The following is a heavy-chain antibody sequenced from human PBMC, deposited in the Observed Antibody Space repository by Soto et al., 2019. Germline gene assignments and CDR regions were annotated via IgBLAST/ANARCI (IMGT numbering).Heavy chain of an antibody. CDR1: GFTFSSYA. CDR3: AKTRQKAMVRGVIITLFDY. D-gene: IGHD3-10*01. J-gene: IGHJ4*02. CDR2: ISGSGGST. Sequence: HPGGSLRLSCAASGFTFSSYAMSWVRQAPGKGLEWVSAISGSGGSTYYADSVKGRFTISRDNSKNTLYLQMNSLRAEDTAVYYCAKTRQKAMVRGVIITLFDYWGQGTLVTVSS. V-gene: IGHV3-23*01.